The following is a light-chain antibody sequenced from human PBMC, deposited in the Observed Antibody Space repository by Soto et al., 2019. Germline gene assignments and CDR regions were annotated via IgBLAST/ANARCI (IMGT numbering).Light chain of an antibody. J-gene: IGLJ2*01. Sequence: QSALTQPASVSGSPGQSITISCTGTSSDAGGYNYVSWYQQHPGQAPKLMIYEVSNRPSGVSNRFSGSKSANTASLTISGLQTEDEADYYCTSYTTTSPPLFGGGTKLTVL. CDR2: EVS. CDR3: TSYTTTSPPL. V-gene: IGLV2-14*01. CDR1: SSDAGGYNY.